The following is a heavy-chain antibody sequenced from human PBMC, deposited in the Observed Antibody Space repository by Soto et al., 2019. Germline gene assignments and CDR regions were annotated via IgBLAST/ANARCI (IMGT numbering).Heavy chain of an antibody. D-gene: IGHD2-2*01. V-gene: IGHV4-30-4*01. Sequence: SETLSLTCTVSGGSISSGGSYWGWIRQPPGKGLEWIGYIYYSGNTILNPSLRSRVTLSVDTSKNQFSLNLSSVTAADTAVYYCVRYCSTTKCPFDYWCQGTLVTVSS. CDR2: IYYSGNT. J-gene: IGHJ4*02. CDR3: VRYCSTTKCPFDY. CDR1: GGSISSGGSY.